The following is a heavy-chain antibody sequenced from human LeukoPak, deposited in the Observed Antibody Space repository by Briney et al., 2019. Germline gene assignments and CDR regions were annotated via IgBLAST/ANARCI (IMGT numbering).Heavy chain of an antibody. CDR1: VGSFSGYY. D-gene: IGHD3-9*01. J-gene: IGHJ6*04. Sequence: SETLSLTSAVSVGSFSGYYWSWIRQPPGKGLEWSGEINHSGSTYYNPSLKSRVTISVDTSKNQFSLKMNSVTAADTAVYYCAKAPSLLRYFDWLSDVWGKGTTVTVSS. CDR2: INHSGST. V-gene: IGHV4-34*01. CDR3: AKAPSLLRYFDWLSDV.